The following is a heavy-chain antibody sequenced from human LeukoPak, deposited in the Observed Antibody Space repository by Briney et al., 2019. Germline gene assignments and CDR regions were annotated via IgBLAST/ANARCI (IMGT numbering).Heavy chain of an antibody. V-gene: IGHV4-59*01. CDR2: IYYSGST. D-gene: IGHD3-10*01. CDR1: GGSISSYY. Sequence: SETLSLTCTVSGGSISSYYWSWIRQPPGKGLEWIGYIYYSGSTNYNPSLKSRVTISVDTSKNQFSLKLSSVTAADTAVYYRAGSYGSGSPLDYWGQGTLVTVSS. CDR3: AGSYGSGSPLDY. J-gene: IGHJ4*02.